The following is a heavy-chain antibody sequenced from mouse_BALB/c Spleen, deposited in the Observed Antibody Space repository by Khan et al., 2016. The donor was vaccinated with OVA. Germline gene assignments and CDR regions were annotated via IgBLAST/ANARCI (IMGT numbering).Heavy chain of an antibody. D-gene: IGHD4-1*02. J-gene: IGHJ3*01. CDR2: IRLKSDNYAT. CDR3: TQRGRSY. CDR1: GFTFSSDW. V-gene: IGHV6-6*02. Sequence: EVKLEVSGGGLVQPGGSMKLSCVASGFTFSSDWMSWVRQSPEKGLEWVAEIRLKSDNYATHYAESVKGKFTISRDDSKSRLYLQMTSLRAEDTGIYYCTQRGRSYWGQGTLVTVSA.